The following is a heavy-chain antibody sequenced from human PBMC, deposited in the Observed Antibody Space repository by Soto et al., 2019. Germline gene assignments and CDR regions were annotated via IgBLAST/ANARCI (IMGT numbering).Heavy chain of an antibody. Sequence: EVQLVESGGGLVQPGGSLRLSCSASGFTFNDNPMYWVSQAPGKGLEYVSLISANGGSTHYADSVKGRFSISRDNSENTLYLQMSSLRAEDTAVYYCVKGAGWLQDVDYWGQGTLVTVSS. J-gene: IGHJ4*02. CDR2: ISANGGST. CDR3: VKGAGWLQDVDY. D-gene: IGHD5-12*01. CDR1: GFTFNDNP. V-gene: IGHV3-64D*08.